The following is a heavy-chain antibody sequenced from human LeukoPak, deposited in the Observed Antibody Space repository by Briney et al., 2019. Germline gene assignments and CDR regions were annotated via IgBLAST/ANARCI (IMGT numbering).Heavy chain of an antibody. J-gene: IGHJ3*02. CDR2: INPNSGGT. Sequence: ASVKVSCKASGYTFTGYDMHWARQAPGQGLEWMGWINPNSGGTKYAQKFQGRVTMTRDTSISTAYMELSSLRSDDTAVYYCARVRYCSSTTCNVGAFDIWGQGTMVTVSS. CDR1: GYTFTGYD. D-gene: IGHD2-2*01. CDR3: ARVRYCSSTTCNVGAFDI. V-gene: IGHV1-2*02.